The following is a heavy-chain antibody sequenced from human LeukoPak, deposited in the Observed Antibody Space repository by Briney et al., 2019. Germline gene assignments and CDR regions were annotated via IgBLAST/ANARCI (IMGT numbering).Heavy chain of an antibody. D-gene: IGHD4-17*01. CDR2: INWNGGST. Sequence: PGGSLRLPCAASGFTFDDYGMSWVRQAPGKGLEWVSGINWNGGSTGYADSVKGRFTISRDNAKNSLYLQMNSLRAEDTALYYCARAHLRASAFDIWGQGTMVTVSS. CDR3: ARAHLRASAFDI. CDR1: GFTFDDYG. V-gene: IGHV3-20*04. J-gene: IGHJ3*02.